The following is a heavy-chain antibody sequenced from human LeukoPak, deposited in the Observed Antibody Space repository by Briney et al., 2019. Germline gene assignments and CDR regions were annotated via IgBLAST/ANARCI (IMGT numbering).Heavy chain of an antibody. V-gene: IGHV4-61*01. Sequence: TSETLSLTCTVSGGSVSSGSYYWSWIRQPPGKGLEWIGYIYYSGSTNYNPSLKSRVTISVDTSKNQFSLRLSSVTAADTAMYYCARTYSSGWFDPWGQGTLVTVSS. D-gene: IGHD6-19*01. J-gene: IGHJ5*02. CDR2: IYYSGST. CDR3: ARTYSSGWFDP. CDR1: GGSVSSGSYY.